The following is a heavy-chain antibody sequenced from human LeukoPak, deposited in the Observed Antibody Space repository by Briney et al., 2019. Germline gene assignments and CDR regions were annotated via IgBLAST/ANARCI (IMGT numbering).Heavy chain of an antibody. CDR1: GFTFSSYA. CDR2: ISGSGGST. V-gene: IGHV3-23*01. Sequence: QPGGSLRLSCAASGFTFSSYAMSWVRQAPGKGLEWVSAISGSGGSTYYADSVKGRFTISRDNSKNTLYLQMNSLRAEDTAVYYCAKSDTYDFWSGYSSYFDYWGQGTLVTVSS. CDR3: AKSDTYDFWSGYSSYFDY. J-gene: IGHJ4*02. D-gene: IGHD3-3*01.